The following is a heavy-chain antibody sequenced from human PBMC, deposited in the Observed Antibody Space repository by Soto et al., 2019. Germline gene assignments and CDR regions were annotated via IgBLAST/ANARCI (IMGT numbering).Heavy chain of an antibody. CDR2: ISAYNGNT. Sequence: ASVKVSCTSSGYTFTSYGISWVRQAPGQGLEWMGWISAYNGNTNYAQKHQGRVTMTTDTSTSTAYMELRSLRSDDTAVYYCARDQNLWFGGRDPPTSLYSRMDVWGQGTTVNASS. D-gene: IGHD3-10*01. CDR3: ARDQNLWFGGRDPPTSLYSRMDV. J-gene: IGHJ6*02. V-gene: IGHV1-18*04. CDR1: GYTFTSYG.